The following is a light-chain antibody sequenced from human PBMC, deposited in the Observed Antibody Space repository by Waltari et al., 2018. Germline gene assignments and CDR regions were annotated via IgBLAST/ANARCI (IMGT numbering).Light chain of an antibody. CDR2: LGS. J-gene: IGKJ1*01. CDR1: QSLLHRNGYNY. Sequence: DIVMTQSPLSLPVTPGEPASISCRSSQSLLHRNGYNYLDWYLQKPGQSSQLLIYLGSNRASGVPDRFSGSGSGTDFTLKISRVEAEDVGVYYCMQSLQALWTFGPGTKVEIK. CDR3: MQSLQALWT. V-gene: IGKV2-28*01.